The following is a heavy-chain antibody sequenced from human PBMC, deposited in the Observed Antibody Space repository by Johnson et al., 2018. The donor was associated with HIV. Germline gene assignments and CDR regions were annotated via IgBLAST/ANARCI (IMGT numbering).Heavy chain of an antibody. J-gene: IGHJ3*02. CDR2: IKSKTDGGTR. CDR1: GFTFSNAW. Sequence: EVQLVESGGGLVKPGGSLRLSCAASGFTFSNAWMSWVRQAPGKGLEWVGRIKSKTDGGTRDYAAPVKGRFTISRDDSKNTLYLQMSSLRPEDTAVYYCARGGMWFGGYDAFDIWGQGTMVTVSS. CDR3: ARGGMWFGGYDAFDI. V-gene: IGHV3-15*01. D-gene: IGHD3-10*01.